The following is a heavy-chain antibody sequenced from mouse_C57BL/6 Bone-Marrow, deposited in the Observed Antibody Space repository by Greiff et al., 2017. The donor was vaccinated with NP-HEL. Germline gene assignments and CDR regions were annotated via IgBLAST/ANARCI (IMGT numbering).Heavy chain of an antibody. CDR2: IRSKSNNYAT. Sequence: EVKVEESGGGLVQPKGSLKLSCAASGFSFNTYAMNWVRQAPGKGLEWVARIRSKSNNYATYYADSVKDRFTISRDDSESMLYLQMNNLKTEDTAMYYCVRPNTVYGAMDYWGQGTSVTVSS. J-gene: IGHJ4*01. CDR1: GFSFNTYA. V-gene: IGHV10-1*01. CDR3: VRPNTVYGAMDY. D-gene: IGHD1-1*01.